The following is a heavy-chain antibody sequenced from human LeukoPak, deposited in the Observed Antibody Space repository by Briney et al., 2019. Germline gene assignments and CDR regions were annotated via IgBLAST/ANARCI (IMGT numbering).Heavy chain of an antibody. D-gene: IGHD2-2*01. CDR2: ISGSGGST. J-gene: IGHJ5*02. CDR1: GFTFSDYY. Sequence: GGSLRLSCAASGFTFSDYYMSWIRQAPGKGLEWVSAISGSGGSTYYADSVKGRFTISRDNSKNTLYLQMNSLRAEDTAVYYCAKPPPRSTSVLDPWGQGTLVTVSS. CDR3: AKPPPRSTSVLDP. V-gene: IGHV3-23*01.